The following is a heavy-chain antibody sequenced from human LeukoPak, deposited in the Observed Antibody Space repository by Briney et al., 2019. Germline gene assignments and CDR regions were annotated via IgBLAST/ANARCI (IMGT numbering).Heavy chain of an antibody. J-gene: IGHJ4*02. D-gene: IGHD3-22*01. V-gene: IGHV3-30*18. CDR2: IGYDGSNK. CDR3: AKEIYYDSSAFFDY. CDR1: GFSFSSYG. Sequence: QPGRSLRLSCAASGFSFSSYGIHWVRQAPGKGLEWVAVIGYDGSNKYYADSVKGRFTISRDNSKNTLYLQMNSFRTEDTAVYFCAKEIYYDSSAFFDYWGQGTLVTVSA.